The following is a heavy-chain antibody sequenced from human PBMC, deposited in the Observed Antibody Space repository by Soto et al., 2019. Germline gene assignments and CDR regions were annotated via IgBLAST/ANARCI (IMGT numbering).Heavy chain of an antibody. CDR3: FFFSIKGEHAIYRSGLGIPAQPLFLSQH. CDR2: ISYDGSDK. Sequence: KWLESAAVISYDGSDKYYADSVSGRLTISRDNTKNTLYLQMNSLRAEDTAVYYCFFFSIKGEHAIYRSGLGIPAQPLFLSQH. D-gene: IGHD2-2*02. V-gene: IGHV3-30*03. J-gene: IGHJ1*01.